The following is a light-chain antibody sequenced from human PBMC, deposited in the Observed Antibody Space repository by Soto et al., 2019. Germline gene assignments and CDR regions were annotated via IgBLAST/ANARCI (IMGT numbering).Light chain of an antibody. CDR3: CPSAPESTYV. CDR2: KGT. J-gene: IGLJ1*01. Sequence: QSVLAQPASVSGSPGQSVTISCTGTSSDVGAYNSVSWYQQHPDKAPQLMIYKGTQRPSGVSNRFSGSTSGNAASLTISGLQAGDEADYFCCPSAPESTYVFGTGTKV. V-gene: IGLV2-23*01. CDR1: SSDVGAYNS.